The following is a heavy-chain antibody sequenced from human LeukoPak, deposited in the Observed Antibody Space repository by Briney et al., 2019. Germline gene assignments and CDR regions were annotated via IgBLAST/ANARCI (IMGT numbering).Heavy chain of an antibody. Sequence: GASVTVSFTSSVYTFTIYGISWVRQAPGQGLEWMGWISAYNGNTNYAQKLQGRVTMTTDTSTSTDYMELRSLRSDDTAVYYCARSKRAAAGPWWYWGQGTLVTVSS. CDR1: VYTFTIYG. J-gene: IGHJ4*02. CDR3: ARSKRAAAGPWWY. D-gene: IGHD6-13*01. V-gene: IGHV1-18*01. CDR2: ISAYNGNT.